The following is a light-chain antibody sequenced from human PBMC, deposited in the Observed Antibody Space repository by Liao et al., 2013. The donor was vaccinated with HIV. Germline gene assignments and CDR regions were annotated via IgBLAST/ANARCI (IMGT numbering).Light chain of an antibody. Sequence: SYELTQPPSVSVAPGRTARITCGGNNIGSKSVHWYQQKPGQAPVLVIYYDTDRPSGIPERFSGSNSGNTATLTISRVEAGDEADYYCQAWDSSTPLYVFGTGTKVTVL. V-gene: IGLV3-21*01. J-gene: IGLJ1*01. CDR2: YDT. CDR3: QAWDSSTPLYV. CDR1: NIGSKS.